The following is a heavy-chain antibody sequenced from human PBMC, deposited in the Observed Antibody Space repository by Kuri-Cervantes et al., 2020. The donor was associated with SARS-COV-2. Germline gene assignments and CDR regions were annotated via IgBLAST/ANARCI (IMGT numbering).Heavy chain of an antibody. J-gene: IGHJ4*02. V-gene: IGHV3-23*01. CDR3: ARSQGEWDLLVPIAY. D-gene: IGHD1-26*01. Sequence: GESLKISCTTSGFSFRDFGVNWVRQAPGRGLKWVSIIDDSGVNTYYADSVKGRFTISRDNSKNTLYLQMNNLRADDTAVYYCARSQGEWDLLVPIAYWGRGTLVTVSS. CDR2: IDDSGVNT. CDR1: GFSFRDFG.